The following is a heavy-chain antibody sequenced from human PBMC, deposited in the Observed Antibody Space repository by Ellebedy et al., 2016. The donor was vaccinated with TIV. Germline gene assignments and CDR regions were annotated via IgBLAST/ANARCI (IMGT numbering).Heavy chain of an antibody. CDR2: VSPYDGNT. CDR1: GYTLMSYG. V-gene: IGHV1-18*01. J-gene: IGHJ4*02. CDR3: ARGFRYGSGRWPLDY. Sequence: AASVKVSCKASGYTLMSYGICWVRQAPGQGLEWMGWVSPYDGNTNYAQKFQGRVTMTIDTFTATGYMELRNLRSDDTAVYYCARGFRYGSGRWPLDYWGQGTLVTVSS. D-gene: IGHD4-23*01.